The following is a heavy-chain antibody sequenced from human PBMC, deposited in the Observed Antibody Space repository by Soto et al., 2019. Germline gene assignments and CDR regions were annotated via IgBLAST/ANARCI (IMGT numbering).Heavy chain of an antibody. Sequence: PVGSLRLSCAASGFTFSNYGMSWVHQAPGKGLEWVSALPEIGTNTYYADSVKGRFTISRDNSKNTLFLQINNLRAGDTAVYYCAKKSGVGATWYFDYWAREPWSPS. CDR3: AKKSGVGATWYFDY. CDR1: GFTFSNYG. V-gene: IGHV3-23*01. J-gene: IGHJ4*02. D-gene: IGHD1-26*01. CDR2: LPEIGTNT.